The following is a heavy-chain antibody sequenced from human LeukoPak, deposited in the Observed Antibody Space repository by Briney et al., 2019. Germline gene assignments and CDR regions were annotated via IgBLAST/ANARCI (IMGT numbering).Heavy chain of an antibody. CDR2: ISYDGSNK. CDR1: GFTFSSYA. D-gene: IGHD2-2*01. V-gene: IGHV3-30-3*01. J-gene: IGHJ6*02. Sequence: SGGSLRLSCAASGFTFSSYAMHWVRQAPGKGLEWVAVISYDGSNKYYADSVKGRFTISRDNSKNTLYLQMNSLRAEDTAVYYCARTMQDIVVVPAADEYYYYGVDVWGQGTTVTVSS. CDR3: ARTMQDIVVVPAADEYYYYGVDV.